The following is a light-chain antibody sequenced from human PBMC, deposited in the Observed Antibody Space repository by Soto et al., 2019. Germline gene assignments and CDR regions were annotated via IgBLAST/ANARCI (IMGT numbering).Light chain of an antibody. Sequence: DIQMTQSPSSLSASVGDRVTITCRASRSISTHLSWYQQKPGKAPKLLVYAASSLQSGVPSRFSGSGSGTDFTLTISSLQPEDFAIYYCQQSFNTLYTFGQGTNLEI. CDR1: RSISTH. V-gene: IGKV1-39*01. J-gene: IGKJ2*01. CDR2: AAS. CDR3: QQSFNTLYT.